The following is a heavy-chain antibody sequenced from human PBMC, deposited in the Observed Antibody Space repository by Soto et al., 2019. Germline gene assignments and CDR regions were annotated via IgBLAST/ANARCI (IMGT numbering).Heavy chain of an antibody. CDR2: IYYSGST. CDR3: ARAAMITFGGVKYYMDV. Sequence: SETLSLTCTVSGGSISSYYWSWIRQPPGKGLEWIGYIYYSGSTNYNPSLKSRVTISVDTSKNQFSLKLSSVTAADTAVYYCARAAMITFGGVKYYMDVWGKGTTVTVS. J-gene: IGHJ6*03. CDR1: GGSISSYY. V-gene: IGHV4-59*08. D-gene: IGHD3-16*01.